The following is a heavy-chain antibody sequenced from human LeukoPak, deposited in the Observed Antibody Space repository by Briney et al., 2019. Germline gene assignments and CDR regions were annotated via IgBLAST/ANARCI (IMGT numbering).Heavy chain of an antibody. CDR2: INPNSGGT. V-gene: IGHV1-2*06. Sequence: ASVKVSCKASGYTFTGYYMHWVRLAPGQGLEWMGRINPNSGGTNYAQKFQGRVTMIRDTSISAAYMELSRLRSDDTAVYYCAAFDYDPNYFDYWGQGTLVTVSS. CDR1: GYTFTGYY. CDR3: AAFDYDPNYFDY. J-gene: IGHJ4*02. D-gene: IGHD3-3*01.